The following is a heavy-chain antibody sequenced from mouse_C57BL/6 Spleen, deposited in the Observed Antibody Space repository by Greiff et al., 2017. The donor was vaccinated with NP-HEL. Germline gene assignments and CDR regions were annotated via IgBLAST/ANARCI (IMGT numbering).Heavy chain of an antibody. CDR1: GFTFSSYG. J-gene: IGHJ2*01. CDR3: ARHPFTTANYFDY. V-gene: IGHV5-6*01. Sequence: EVKLMESGGDLVKPGGSLKLSCAASGFTFSSYGMSWVRQTPDKRLEWVATISSGGSYTYYPDSVKGRFTISRDNAKNTLYLQMSRLKSEDTAMYYCARHPFTTANYFDYWGQGTTLTVSS. CDR2: ISSGGSYT. D-gene: IGHD1-2*01.